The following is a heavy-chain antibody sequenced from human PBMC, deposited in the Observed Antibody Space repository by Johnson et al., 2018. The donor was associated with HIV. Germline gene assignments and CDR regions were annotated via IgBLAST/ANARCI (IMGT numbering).Heavy chain of an antibody. CDR3: ASVGVKGSSWYLGAFDI. Sequence: VQLLESGGGVVRPGGSLRLSCAASGFNFDDYGMSWVRQAPGQGLEWVSGINWDGGSTYYADSVKGRFTIPRDNSKNTLYLQMNSLRAEDAALYYCASVGVKGSSWYLGAFDIWGQGTMVTVSS. V-gene: IGHV3-20*04. CDR1: GFNFDDYG. D-gene: IGHD6-13*01. J-gene: IGHJ3*02. CDR2: INWDGGST.